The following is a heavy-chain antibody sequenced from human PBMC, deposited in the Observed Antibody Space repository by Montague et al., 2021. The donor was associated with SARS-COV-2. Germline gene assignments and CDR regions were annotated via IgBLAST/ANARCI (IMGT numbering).Heavy chain of an antibody. V-gene: IGHV4-4*07. CDR3: ARDRGQTYSGVLYGVALSVDYENGMDV. CDR1: GGSFNNYY. D-gene: IGHD3-9*01. Sequence: SETLSLTCSVSGGSFNNYYWSWIRQPPGKGLEWIGRIYPTGSTNXNPSLISRSTNYNPSLKSRVTISVDTSKNQFSLKLSSVTAADTAVYYCARDRGQTYSGVLYGVALSVDYENGMDVWGQGTTVTVSS. J-gene: IGHJ6*02. CDR2: IYPTGSTNXNPSLISRST.